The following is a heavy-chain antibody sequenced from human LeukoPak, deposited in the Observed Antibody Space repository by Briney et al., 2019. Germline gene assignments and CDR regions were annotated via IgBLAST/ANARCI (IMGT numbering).Heavy chain of an antibody. D-gene: IGHD2-2*01. CDR2: IYHSGST. CDR1: GYSISSGYY. CDR3: ARHSAQLQYFDY. Sequence: SETLSLTCAVSGYSISSGYYWGWIRQPPGEGLEGIGGIYHSGSTYYNPSLKSRVTISVNTTKNQFSLKLSSVTAADTTVYYCARHSAQLQYFDYWGQGTLVTVSS. V-gene: IGHV4-38-2*01. J-gene: IGHJ4*02.